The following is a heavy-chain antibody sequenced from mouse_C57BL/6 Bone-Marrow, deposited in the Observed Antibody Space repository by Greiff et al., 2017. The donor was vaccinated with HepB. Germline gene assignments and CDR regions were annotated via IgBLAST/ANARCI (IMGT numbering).Heavy chain of an antibody. CDR3: ARSPDGYYRPRGWFAY. CDR1: GFNIKNTY. CDR2: IDPANGNT. J-gene: IGHJ3*01. V-gene: IGHV14-3*01. Sequence: DVKLVESVAELVRPGASVKLSCTASGFNIKNTYMHWVKQRPEQGLEWIGRIDPANGNTKYAPKFQGKATITADTSSNTAYLQLSGLTSEYTAIYYCARSPDGYYRPRGWFAYWGQGTLVTVSA. D-gene: IGHD2-3*01.